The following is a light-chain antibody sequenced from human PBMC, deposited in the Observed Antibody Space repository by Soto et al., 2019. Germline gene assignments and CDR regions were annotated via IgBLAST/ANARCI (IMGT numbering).Light chain of an antibody. Sequence: EIVMTQSPATLSVSPGERATLSCRASQSVSSNLAWYQQKPGQAPRLLIYGASTRATGIPARFSGSGSGTEFTLTISSLQSEDFAVYYCXQYNNWPSEAWTFGQGTKVEIK. J-gene: IGKJ1*01. V-gene: IGKV3-15*01. CDR1: QSVSSN. CDR2: GAS. CDR3: XQYNNWPSEAWT.